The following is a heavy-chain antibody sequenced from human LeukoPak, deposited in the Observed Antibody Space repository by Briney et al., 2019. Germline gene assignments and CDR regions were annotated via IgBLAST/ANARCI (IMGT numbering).Heavy chain of an antibody. CDR2: TSASGSTI. CDR3: ARVLCCGWPFDAFDI. CDR1: GFTFSDYY. J-gene: IGHJ3*02. D-gene: IGHD2/OR15-2a*01. Sequence: GGSLRLSCAASGFTFSDYYISWIRQAPGKGLEWVSYTSASGSTIYYANAMKGRFTISRDNAKNSLYLEINNLRAEDTAVYYCARVLCCGWPFDAFDIWGQGTMVTVSS. V-gene: IGHV3-11*01.